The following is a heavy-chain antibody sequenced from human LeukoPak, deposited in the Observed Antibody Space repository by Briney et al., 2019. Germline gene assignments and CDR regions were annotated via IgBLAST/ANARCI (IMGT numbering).Heavy chain of an antibody. CDR3: TKDTISIGLIDY. V-gene: IGHV3-23*01. Sequence: GGSLRLSCAASGFTFSSYGMSWVRQAPGKGLEWVSAISGSGGSTYYADSVKGRFTISRDNSKNTLYLQMNSLRAEDTAVYYCTKDTISIGLIDYWGQGTLVTVSS. D-gene: IGHD3-9*01. CDR1: GFTFSSYG. J-gene: IGHJ4*02. CDR2: ISGSGGST.